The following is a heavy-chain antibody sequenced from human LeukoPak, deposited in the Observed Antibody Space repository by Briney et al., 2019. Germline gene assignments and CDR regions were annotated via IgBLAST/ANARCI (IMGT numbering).Heavy chain of an antibody. J-gene: IGHJ6*02. CDR3: ARGGGERGMDV. CDR2: IWYDGSNK. D-gene: IGHD2-21*01. V-gene: IGHV3-33*08. Sequence: GGSLRLSCAASGFTFSSYSMNWVRQAPGKGLEWVAVIWYDGSNKNYVDSVKGRFTISRDNSKNTLYLQMNSLRLEDTAVYYCARGGGERGMDVWGQGTTVSVSS. CDR1: GFTFSSYS.